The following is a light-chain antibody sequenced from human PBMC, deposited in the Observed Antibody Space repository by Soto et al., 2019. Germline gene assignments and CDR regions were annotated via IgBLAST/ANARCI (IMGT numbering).Light chain of an antibody. CDR2: GAS. CDR1: QSVSSN. CDR3: QQYGSSPIT. J-gene: IGKJ5*01. Sequence: EIGLTQSPATLSVSPGERATLSCRASQSVSSNLAWYQQKPGQAPRLVIYGASTRATGIPNRFSGSGSGTDFTLTISRLEPEDFAVYYCQQYGSSPITFGQGTRLEI. V-gene: IGKV3-20*01.